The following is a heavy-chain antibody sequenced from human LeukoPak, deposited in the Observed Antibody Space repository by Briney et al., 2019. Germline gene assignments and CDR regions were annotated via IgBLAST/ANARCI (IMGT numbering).Heavy chain of an antibody. CDR1: GFSFSSFA. CDR3: TKDPNGDYIGAFDP. V-gene: IGHV3-23*01. J-gene: IGHJ5*02. CDR2: ITGGHYAT. D-gene: IGHD4-17*01. Sequence: GGSLRLSCAASGFSFSSFAMTWVRQAPGKRLEWVSSITGGHYATYNTDSVKGRFTISRDNAKNTLYLQLNSLRADDTAIYYCTKDPNGDYIGAFDPWGQGTLVTVSS.